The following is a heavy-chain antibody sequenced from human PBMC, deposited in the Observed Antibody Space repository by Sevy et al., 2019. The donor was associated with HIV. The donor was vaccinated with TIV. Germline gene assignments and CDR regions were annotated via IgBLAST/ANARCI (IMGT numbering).Heavy chain of an antibody. CDR2: ISYDGSSK. J-gene: IGHJ3*02. D-gene: IGHD3-3*01. Sequence: GGSLRLSCAASGFNFSSYGMHWVRQAPGKGLEWVAVISYDGSSKYYAESVKGRFTISRDNSKNTLYLQISSLIAEDTAVYYCAKESGSYYDFWSGHDAFDIWGQGTMVTVSS. CDR1: GFNFSSYG. CDR3: AKESGSYYDFWSGHDAFDI. V-gene: IGHV3-30*18.